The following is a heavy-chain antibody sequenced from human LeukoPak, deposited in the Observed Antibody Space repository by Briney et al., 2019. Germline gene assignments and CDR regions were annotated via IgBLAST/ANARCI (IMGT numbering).Heavy chain of an antibody. Sequence: PSQTLSLTCTVSGGSISNDNYYWSWIRQPAGKGLEWIGRIYTSGTTNYNPSLKSRVTISVDTSKNQFSLRLSSVTAADTAVYYCARHGLSEYGDFYFDYWGQGTLVTVSS. CDR3: ARHGLSEYGDFYFDY. D-gene: IGHD4-17*01. V-gene: IGHV4-61*02. J-gene: IGHJ4*02. CDR1: GGSISNDNYY. CDR2: IYTSGTT.